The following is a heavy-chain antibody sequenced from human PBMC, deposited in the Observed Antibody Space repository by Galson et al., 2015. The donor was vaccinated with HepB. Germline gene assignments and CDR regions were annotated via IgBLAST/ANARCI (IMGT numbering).Heavy chain of an antibody. V-gene: IGHV4-59*01. CDR3: ARVWEGCGGECAYLDY. Sequence: SETLSLTCTVSGGSIGSYYWSWIRQPPGKGLEWIGYIYYSGNTNYNASLKSRVTISVDTSKNQFSLKLSSVTAADTAGYYCARVWEGCGGECAYLDYWGQGTLVTVSS. D-gene: IGHD2-21*01. CDR1: GGSIGSYY. CDR2: IYYSGNT. J-gene: IGHJ4*02.